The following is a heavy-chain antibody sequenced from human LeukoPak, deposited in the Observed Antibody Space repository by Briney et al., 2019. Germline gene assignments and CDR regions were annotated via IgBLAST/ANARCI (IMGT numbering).Heavy chain of an antibody. CDR1: GGSITNFY. D-gene: IGHD1-1*01. CDR2: VYTSGST. CDR3: AREPHPRGLEIGAFDI. Sequence: RTSETLSLTCIVSGGSITNFYLNWVRQPAGKGLEWIGRVYTSGSTNYNPSLKSRVTVSVDTSKNQFSLKLTSVTAADTAVYYCAREPHPRGLEIGAFDIWGQGTMVTVSS. V-gene: IGHV4-4*07. J-gene: IGHJ3*02.